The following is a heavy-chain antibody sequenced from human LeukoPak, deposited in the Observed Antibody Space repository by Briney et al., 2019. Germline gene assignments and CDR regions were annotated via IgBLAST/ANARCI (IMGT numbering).Heavy chain of an antibody. CDR2: IIPIFGTA. J-gene: IGHJ4*02. V-gene: IGHV1-69*06. D-gene: IGHD3-10*01. CDR3: ARDLREFPGED. CDR1: GGTFSSYA. Sequence: SVKVSCKASGGTFSSYAISWVRQAPGQGLEWMGGIIPIFGTANYAQKSQGRVTITADKSTSTAYMELSSLRSEDTAVYYCARDLREFPGEDWGQGTLVTVSS.